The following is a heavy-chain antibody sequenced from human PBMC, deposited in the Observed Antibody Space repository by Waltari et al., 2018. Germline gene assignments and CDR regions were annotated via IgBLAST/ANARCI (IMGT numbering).Heavy chain of an antibody. J-gene: IGHJ5*01. Sequence: EVQLLNFGGGLVQPGGSLRLSCAASGFSFSNYAMNWVRQAPGKGLQWVSGIGAGVANTYYADSVKGRVTIPTDNSKNTGYLQMNSLRAEDTAVYYCAKGLTGSGTYYDSWGQGTLVTVSS. D-gene: IGHD1-26*01. CDR1: GFSFSNYA. V-gene: IGHV3-23*01. CDR3: AKGLTGSGTYYDS. CDR2: IGAGVANT.